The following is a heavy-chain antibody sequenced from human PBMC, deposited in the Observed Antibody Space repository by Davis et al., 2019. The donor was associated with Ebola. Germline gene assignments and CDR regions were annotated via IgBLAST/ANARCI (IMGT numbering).Heavy chain of an antibody. CDR3: ARDKFGYFDWLRPYYYYYYGMDV. V-gene: IGHV1-18*01. CDR1: GYTFTSYG. Sequence: ASVKVSCKASGYTFTSYGISWVRQAPGQGLEWMGWISAYNGNTNYAQKLQGRVTMTTDTSTSTAYMELRSLRSDDTAVYYCARDKFGYFDWLRPYYYYYYGMDVWGQGTTVTVSS. CDR2: ISAYNGNT. D-gene: IGHD3-9*01. J-gene: IGHJ6*02.